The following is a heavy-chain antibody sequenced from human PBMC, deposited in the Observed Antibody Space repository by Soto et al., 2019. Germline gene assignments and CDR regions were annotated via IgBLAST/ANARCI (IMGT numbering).Heavy chain of an antibody. Sequence: ASVKVSCKASGGTFSSYTISWVRQAPGQGLEWMGRIIPILGIANYAQKFQGRVTITADKSTSTAYMELSSLRSEDTAVYYCARIPAVNYDILTGYPDAFDIWGQGTMVTVSS. CDR1: GGTFSSYT. V-gene: IGHV1-69*02. CDR3: ARIPAVNYDILTGYPDAFDI. D-gene: IGHD3-9*01. J-gene: IGHJ3*02. CDR2: IIPILGIA.